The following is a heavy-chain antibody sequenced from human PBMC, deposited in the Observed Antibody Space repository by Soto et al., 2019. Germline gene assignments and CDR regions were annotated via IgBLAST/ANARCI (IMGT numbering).Heavy chain of an antibody. CDR3: ARGHGVATTMGWFDP. V-gene: IGHV3-33*01. Sequence: QVQLVESGGGVVQPGRSLRLSCAASGFTFSSYGIHWVRQAPGTGLEWVAVIYYDGSNKYYADSVKGRFTISRDNSKNTLYLQMTSLRADDTAVYYCARGHGVATTMGWFDPWGQGTLVTVSS. CDR1: GFTFSSYG. J-gene: IGHJ5*02. D-gene: IGHD5-12*01. CDR2: IYYDGSNK.